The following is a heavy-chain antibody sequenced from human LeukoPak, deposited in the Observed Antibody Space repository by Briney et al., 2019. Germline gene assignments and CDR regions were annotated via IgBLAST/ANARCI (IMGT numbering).Heavy chain of an antibody. CDR2: IYYSGST. V-gene: IGHV4-30-4*01. CDR1: GRSISSGDYY. J-gene: IGHJ6*02. Sequence: SQTLSLTCTVSGRSISSGDYYWSWIRQPPGKGLEWIGYIYYSGSTYYNPSLKSRVTISVDTSKNQFSLKLSSVTAADTAVYYCARDHYSDSSGYYYGMDVWGQGTTVTVSS. D-gene: IGHD3-22*01. CDR3: ARDHYSDSSGYYYGMDV.